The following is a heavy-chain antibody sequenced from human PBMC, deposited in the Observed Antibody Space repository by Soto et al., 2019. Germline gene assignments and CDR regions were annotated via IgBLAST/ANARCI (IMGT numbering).Heavy chain of an antibody. CDR3: ARIYCTTTTCDSWFDP. Sequence: GESLKISCTGFGYTFTSFWISWVRQMPGKGLEWMGRIDPGDTYATYSPAFQGHVTISADKATSTAYLQWSSLKASDTAMYFCARIYCTTTTCDSWFDPWGQGTLVTVSS. CDR2: IDPGDTYA. D-gene: IGHD2-2*01. J-gene: IGHJ5*02. CDR1: GYTFTSFW. V-gene: IGHV5-10-1*01.